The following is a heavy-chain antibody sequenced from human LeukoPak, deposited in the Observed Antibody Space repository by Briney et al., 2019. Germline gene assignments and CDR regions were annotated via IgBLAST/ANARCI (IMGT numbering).Heavy chain of an antibody. CDR1: GFTFSSYW. CDR2: IKSDGSST. CDR3: ARDGYSFGHDFDY. V-gene: IGHV3-74*01. J-gene: IGHJ4*02. D-gene: IGHD5-18*01. Sequence: HAGGSLRLSCAASGFTFSSYWMHWVRHTPGKGLVWVSRIKSDGSSTSYADSAKGRFTISRDNAKNTLYLQMNSLRAEDTAVYYCARDGYSFGHDFDYWGQGTLVTVSS.